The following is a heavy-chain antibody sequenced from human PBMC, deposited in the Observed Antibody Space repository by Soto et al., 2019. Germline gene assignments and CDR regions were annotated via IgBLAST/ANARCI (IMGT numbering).Heavy chain of an antibody. CDR3: ARIGYWADRGTHCPLDY. V-gene: IGHV3-7*01. CDR2: IDQGGSDK. J-gene: IGHJ4*02. D-gene: IGHD2-15*01. CDR1: GFTLSNHW. Sequence: GGSLRLSCAASGFTLSNHWMSWVRQAPGKGLEWVANIDQGGSDKRYVDSVKGRFTISKDNGEKSLRLQMNSLRPEDTAVYYCARIGYWADRGTHCPLDYCGPGTLVTGSS.